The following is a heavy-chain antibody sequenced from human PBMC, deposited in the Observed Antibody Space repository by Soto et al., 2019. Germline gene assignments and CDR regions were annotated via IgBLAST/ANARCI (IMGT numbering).Heavy chain of an antibody. D-gene: IGHD6-19*01. Sequence: PGESLKISCKGSGYSFTSDWIGWVRQMPGKGLEWMGIIYPGDSDTRYSPSFEGQVTISADKSISTAYLQWSSLKASDTAVYYCARWYSSGWYYLDHWGQGTLVTVSS. J-gene: IGHJ4*02. V-gene: IGHV5-51*01. CDR3: ARWYSSGWYYLDH. CDR1: GYSFTSDW. CDR2: IYPGDSDT.